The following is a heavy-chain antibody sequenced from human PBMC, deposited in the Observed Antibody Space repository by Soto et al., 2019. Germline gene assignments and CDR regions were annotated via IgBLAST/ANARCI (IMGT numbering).Heavy chain of an antibody. Sequence: SETLSLTCTVSGGSISSSSYYWGWIRQPPGKGLEWIGSIYYSGSTYYNPSLKSRVTISVDTSKNQFSLKLSSVTAADTAAYYCAVLGGMVILKGTIDYWGQGTLVTVSS. CDR2: IYYSGST. CDR3: AVLGGMVILKGTIDY. J-gene: IGHJ4*02. V-gene: IGHV4-39*01. D-gene: IGHD3-9*01. CDR1: GGSISSSSYY.